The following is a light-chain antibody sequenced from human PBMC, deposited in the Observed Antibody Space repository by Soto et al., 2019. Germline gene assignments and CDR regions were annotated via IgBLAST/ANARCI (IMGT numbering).Light chain of an antibody. CDR3: QQYNNWS. CDR1: QSVGSN. V-gene: IGKV3-15*01. J-gene: IGKJ5*01. CDR2: AAS. Sequence: EVVMTQSPATLSVSPGETATLSCRASQSVGSNLAWYQQKPGQAPRLLIDAASTRATGIPARFSGSGSGTEFTLTISSLQSEDFAVYYCQQYNNWSFGQGTRLEIK.